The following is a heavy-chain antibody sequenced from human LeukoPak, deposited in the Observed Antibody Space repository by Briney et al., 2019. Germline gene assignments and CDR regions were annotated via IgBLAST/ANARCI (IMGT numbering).Heavy chain of an antibody. CDR3: ARLKGRFSFSKVTPNWFDP. CDR1: GGSFSGYY. V-gene: IGHV4-34*01. D-gene: IGHD3-3*01. J-gene: IGHJ5*02. CDR2: INHSGST. Sequence: PSETLSLTCAVYGGSFSGYYWSWIRQPPGKGLEWIGEINHSGSTNYNPSLKSRVTISVDTSKNQFSLKLSSVTAADTAVYYCARLKGRFSFSKVTPNWFDPWGQGTLVTVSS.